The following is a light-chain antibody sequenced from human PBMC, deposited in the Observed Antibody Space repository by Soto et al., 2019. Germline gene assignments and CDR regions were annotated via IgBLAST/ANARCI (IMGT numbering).Light chain of an antibody. CDR2: DAS. J-gene: IGKJ4*01. CDR3: QQRSNWPST. Sequence: ELVLTQSPATLPLSPGERATLSFRASQSVSSYLAWYQQKPGQAPRLLIYDASNRATGIPAMFSGSGSGTDFALTISSLEPEDFAVYYCQQRSNWPSTFGGGTKVEIK. CDR1: QSVSSY. V-gene: IGKV3-11*01.